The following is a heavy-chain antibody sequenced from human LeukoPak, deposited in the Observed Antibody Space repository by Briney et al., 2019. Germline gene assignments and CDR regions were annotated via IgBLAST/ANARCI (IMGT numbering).Heavy chain of an antibody. CDR3: ARDRHKYNYDSGGYPPY. CDR2: ISGSGGST. V-gene: IGHV3-23*01. J-gene: IGHJ4*02. CDR1: GFTFSSYG. D-gene: IGHD3-22*01. Sequence: GGSLRLSCAASGFTFSSYGMSWVRQAPGKGLEWVSAISGSGGSTYYADSVKGRFTISRDNSKNTLYLQMNSLRAEDTAVYYCARDRHKYNYDSGGYPPYWGQGTLVTVSS.